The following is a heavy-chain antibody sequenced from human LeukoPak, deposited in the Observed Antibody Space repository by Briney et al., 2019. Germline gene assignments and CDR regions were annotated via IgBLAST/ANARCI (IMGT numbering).Heavy chain of an antibody. Sequence: PSETLSLTCTVSGGSISSYYWSWIRQPAGKGLEWIGRIYTSGSTNYNPSLKSRVTMSVDTPKNQFSLKLSSVTAADTAVYYCARECSGGSCYPYYFDYWGQGTLVTVSS. J-gene: IGHJ4*02. CDR2: IYTSGST. V-gene: IGHV4-4*07. D-gene: IGHD2-15*01. CDR3: ARECSGGSCYPYYFDY. CDR1: GGSISSYY.